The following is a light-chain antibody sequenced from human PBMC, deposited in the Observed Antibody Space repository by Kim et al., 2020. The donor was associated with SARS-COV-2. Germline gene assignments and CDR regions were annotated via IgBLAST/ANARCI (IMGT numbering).Light chain of an antibody. V-gene: IGKV1-39*01. CDR3: QQSYSTFQIT. J-gene: IGKJ5*01. CDR1: QDISKY. Sequence: SVGDRVSITCRASQDISKYLNWYQHKPGSVPQLLIFGASTLHSGVPSRFSGSGSGKTFTLTIDNLQPEDFATYYCQQSYSTFQITFGQGTRLEIK. CDR2: GAS.